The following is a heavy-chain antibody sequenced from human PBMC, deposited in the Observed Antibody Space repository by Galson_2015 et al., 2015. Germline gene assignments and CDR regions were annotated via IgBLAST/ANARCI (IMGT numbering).Heavy chain of an antibody. CDR3: TTDLDYDYVWGSYRPFDY. Sequence: SLRLSCAASGFTFSDAWMSWVRQAPGKGLEWVGRIKSKTDGGTTDYAAPVKGRFTISRDDSKNTLYLQMNSLKTEDTAVYYCTTDLDYDYVWGSYRPFDYWGQGTLVTVSS. CDR1: GFTFSDAW. V-gene: IGHV3-15*01. D-gene: IGHD3-16*02. CDR2: IKSKTDGGTT. J-gene: IGHJ4*02.